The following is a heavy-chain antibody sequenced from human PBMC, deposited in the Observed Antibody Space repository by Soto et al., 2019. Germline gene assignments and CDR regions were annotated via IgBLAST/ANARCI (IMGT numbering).Heavy chain of an antibody. CDR3: ASTHQYYYDSSGYYRTVHFDY. Sequence: ASVKVSCKASGGTFSSYAISWVRQAPGQGLEWMGGIIPIFGTANYAQKFQGRVTITADESTSTAYMELSSLRSEDTAVYYCASTHQYYYDSSGYYRTVHFDYWGQGTLVTVS. V-gene: IGHV1-69*13. CDR2: IIPIFGTA. J-gene: IGHJ4*02. D-gene: IGHD3-22*01. CDR1: GGTFSSYA.